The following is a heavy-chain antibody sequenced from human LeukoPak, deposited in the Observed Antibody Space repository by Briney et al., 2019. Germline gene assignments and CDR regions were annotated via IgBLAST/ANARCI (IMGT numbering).Heavy chain of an antibody. CDR2: IYTSGST. CDR3: ARARGRAWFDP. D-gene: IGHD1-26*01. V-gene: IGHV4-4*09. J-gene: IGHJ5*02. CDR1: GGSISSYY. Sequence: SETLSLTCTVSGGSISSYYWSWIRQPPGKGLEWIGYIYTSGSTNYNPSLKSRVTISVDTSKNQFSLKLSSVTAADTAVYYCARARGRAWFDPWGQGTLVTVSS.